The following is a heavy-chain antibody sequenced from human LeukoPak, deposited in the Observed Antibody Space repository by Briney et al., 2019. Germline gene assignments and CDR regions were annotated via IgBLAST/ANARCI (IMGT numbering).Heavy chain of an antibody. CDR1: GGSISSYY. J-gene: IGHJ6*03. Sequence: SETLSLTCSVPGGSISSYYWSWIRQPPGKGLEWIGYIYYSGSTNYNPSLKSRVTISVDTSKNQFPLKLSSVTAADTAVYYCASTIAAAGPYYYYYMDVWGKGATVTISS. CDR2: IYYSGST. CDR3: ASTIAAAGPYYYYYMDV. D-gene: IGHD6-13*01. V-gene: IGHV4-59*01.